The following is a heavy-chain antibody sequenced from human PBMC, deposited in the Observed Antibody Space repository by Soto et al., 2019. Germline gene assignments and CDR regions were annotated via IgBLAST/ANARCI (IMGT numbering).Heavy chain of an antibody. V-gene: IGHV1-3*01. CDR3: ATERGHAYGLGRGHPFDP. D-gene: IGHD3-10*01. CDR2: INAGNGNT. Sequence: ASVKVSCKASGYTFTSAAMHWLRQAAGQRPEWMGWINAGNGNTKYSQKFQGRVTITRDISASTVYMEMSSLRSEDTAIYYCATERGHAYGLGRGHPFDPWGQGTLVTVSS. J-gene: IGHJ5*02. CDR1: GYTFTSAA.